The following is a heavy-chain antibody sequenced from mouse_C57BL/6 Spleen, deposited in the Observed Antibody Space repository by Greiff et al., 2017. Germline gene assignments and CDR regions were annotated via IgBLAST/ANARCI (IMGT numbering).Heavy chain of an antibody. CDR3: ARVDLRDYYGSSSAY. D-gene: IGHD1-1*01. CDR1: GYTFTSYG. J-gene: IGHJ3*01. Sequence: VKLVESGAELARPGASVKLSCKASGYTFTSYGISWVKQRTGQGLEWIGEIYPRSGNTYYNEKFKGKATLTADKSSSTAYMELRSLTSEDSAVYFCARVDLRDYYGSSSAYWGQGTLVTVSA. CDR2: IYPRSGNT. V-gene: IGHV1-81*01.